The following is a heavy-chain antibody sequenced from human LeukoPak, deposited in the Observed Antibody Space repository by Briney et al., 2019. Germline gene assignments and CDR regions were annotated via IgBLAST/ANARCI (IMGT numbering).Heavy chain of an antibody. CDR3: ARALTWFDP. CDR1: GYSISSGYY. J-gene: IGHJ5*02. Sequence: SETLSLTCTVSGYSISSGYYWGWIRQPPGKGLEWIGSIYYSGSTYYNPSLKSRVTISVDTSKNQFSLKLSSVTAADTAVYYCARALTWFDPWGQGTLVTVSS. CDR2: IYYSGST. V-gene: IGHV4-38-2*02.